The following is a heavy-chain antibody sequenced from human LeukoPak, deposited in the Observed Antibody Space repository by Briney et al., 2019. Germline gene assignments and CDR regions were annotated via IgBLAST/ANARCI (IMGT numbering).Heavy chain of an antibody. CDR3: ARGGELRYFDWLLSGAFDI. CDR2: INPNSGGT. Sequence: ASVKVSCKASGYTFTGYCMHWVRHAPGQGLEWMGWINPNSGGTNYAQKFQGWVTMTRDTSISTAYMELSRLRSDDTAVYYCARGGELRYFDWLLSGAFDIWGQGTMVTVSS. D-gene: IGHD3-9*01. V-gene: IGHV1-2*04. CDR1: GYTFTGYC. J-gene: IGHJ3*02.